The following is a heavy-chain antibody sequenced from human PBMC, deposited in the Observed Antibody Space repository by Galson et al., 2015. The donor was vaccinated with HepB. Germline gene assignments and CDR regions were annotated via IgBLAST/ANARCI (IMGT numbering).Heavy chain of an antibody. D-gene: IGHD3-22*01. Sequence: SVKVSGKASGYTFTSYDINWVRQATGQGLEGMGWMNPNSGNTGYAQKFLGRVTMTRNTSISTAYMELSSLRSEDTAVYYCARARGFSSGYLGYWGQGTLVTVSS. CDR2: MNPNSGNT. CDR1: GYTFTSYD. J-gene: IGHJ4*02. V-gene: IGHV1-8*01. CDR3: ARARGFSSGYLGY.